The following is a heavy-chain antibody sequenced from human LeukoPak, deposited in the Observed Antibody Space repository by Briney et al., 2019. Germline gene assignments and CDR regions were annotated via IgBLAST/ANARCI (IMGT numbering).Heavy chain of an antibody. CDR3: ARSIVGANDFLDY. J-gene: IGHJ4*02. Sequence: SVKVSCKASGYTFTSYGISWVRQAPGQGLEWMGRIIPILGIANYAQKFQGRVTITADKSTSTAYMELSSLRSEDTAVYYCARSIVGANDFLDYWGQGTLVTVSS. D-gene: IGHD1-26*01. V-gene: IGHV1-69*04. CDR2: IIPILGIA. CDR1: GYTFTSYG.